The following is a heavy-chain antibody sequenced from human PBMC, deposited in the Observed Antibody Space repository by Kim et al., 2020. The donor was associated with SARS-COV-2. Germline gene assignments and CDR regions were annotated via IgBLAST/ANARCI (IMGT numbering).Heavy chain of an antibody. CDR2: INPTGGNT. V-gene: IGHV1-46*01. CDR1: GYTFMNHY. CDR3: ARGVRFDSSTWHGMDV. J-gene: IGHJ6*02. Sequence: ASVKVSCKASGYTFMNHYIHWVRQAPGQGLEWVGIINPTGGNTGYAQKFQGRVTMTRDMSTSTVYMEQSSLRSEDPAVYYCARGVRFDSSTWHGMDVWGQGTMVTVSS. D-gene: IGHD3-22*01.